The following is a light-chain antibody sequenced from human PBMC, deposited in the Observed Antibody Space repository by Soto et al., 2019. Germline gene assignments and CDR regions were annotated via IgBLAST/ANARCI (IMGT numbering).Light chain of an antibody. V-gene: IGKV3-20*01. J-gene: IGKJ4*01. CDR1: QSVNNNY. CDR3: HQYDTSLPYT. Sequence: EIVLTQSPGTLSLSPGDRATLSCEASQSVNNNYLAWYQHKPGQAPRLLIYGASSRATGIQDRFSGSGSGTDFTLTIRRLEPEDFAVYYCHQYDTSLPYTFGGGTKVEIK. CDR2: GAS.